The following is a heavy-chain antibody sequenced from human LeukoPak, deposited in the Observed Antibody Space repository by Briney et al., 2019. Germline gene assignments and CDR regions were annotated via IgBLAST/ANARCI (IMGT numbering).Heavy chain of an antibody. D-gene: IGHD6-19*01. J-gene: IGHJ6*03. Sequence: ASVKVSCKASGYTFTSYDINWVRQATGQGLEWMGWMNPNSGNTGYAQKFQGRVTITRNTSISTAYMELSSLRSEDTAVYYCARVDTVSSGHLGYYYYYMDVWGKGTTVTVSS. CDR1: GYTFTSYD. CDR3: ARVDTVSSGHLGYYYYYMDV. CDR2: MNPNSGNT. V-gene: IGHV1-8*03.